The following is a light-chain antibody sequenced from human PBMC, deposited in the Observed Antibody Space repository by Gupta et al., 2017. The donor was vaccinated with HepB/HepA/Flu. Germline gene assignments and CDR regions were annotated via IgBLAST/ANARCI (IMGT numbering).Light chain of an antibody. CDR2: YDS. Sequence: SYVLTQPPSVSVAPGKTARITCGGNNIGSKSVHWYQQKPGQAPVLVIYYDSDRPSGIPERFSGSNSGNTATLTISRXEXGDEADXYCQVWDSSSDHPAYVFGTGTKVTVL. CDR3: QVWDSSSDHPAYV. J-gene: IGLJ1*01. V-gene: IGLV3-21*04. CDR1: NIGSKS.